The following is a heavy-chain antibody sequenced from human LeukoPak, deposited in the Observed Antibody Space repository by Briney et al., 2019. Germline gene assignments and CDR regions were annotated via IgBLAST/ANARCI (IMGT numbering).Heavy chain of an antibody. CDR2: INHSGST. CDR1: GGSFSGYY. J-gene: IGHJ5*02. Sequence: SETLSLTCAVYGGSFSGYYWSWIRQPPGKGLEWIGEINHSGSTNYNPSLKSRVTISEDTSKNQFSLKLSSVTAADTAVYYCARCGPPGYCSGGSCRNWFDPWGQGTLVTVSS. V-gene: IGHV4-34*01. D-gene: IGHD2-15*01. CDR3: ARCGPPGYCSGGSCRNWFDP.